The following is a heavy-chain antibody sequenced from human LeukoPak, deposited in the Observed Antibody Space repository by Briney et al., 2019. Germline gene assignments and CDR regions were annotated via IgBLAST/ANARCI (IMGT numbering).Heavy chain of an antibody. D-gene: IGHD2-15*01. CDR3: ARDIVCSGGSCYSNWFDP. Sequence: GASVTVSCKASGYTFTGYYMHWVRQAPGQGLEWMGWINPNSGGTNYAQKFQGRVTMTRDTSISTTYMELSRLRSDDTAVYYCARDIVCSGGSCYSNWFDPWGQGTLVTVSS. CDR1: GYTFTGYY. CDR2: INPNSGGT. V-gene: IGHV1-2*02. J-gene: IGHJ5*02.